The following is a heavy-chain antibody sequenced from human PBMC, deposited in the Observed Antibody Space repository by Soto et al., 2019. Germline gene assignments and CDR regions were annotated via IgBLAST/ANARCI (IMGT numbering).Heavy chain of an antibody. CDR2: IYYSGST. V-gene: IGHV4-31*03. Sequence: PSETLSLTCTVSGGSIYSGGYYWSWIRQHPGKGLEWIGNIYYSGSTNYNPSLKSRVTISVDTSKNQFSLKLSSLTAADTAVYYCARGPPEICGAYCARKGATDYWGQGTLVTVSS. D-gene: IGHD1-26*01. J-gene: IGHJ4*02. CDR3: ARGPPEICGAYCARKGATDY. CDR1: GGSIYSGGYY.